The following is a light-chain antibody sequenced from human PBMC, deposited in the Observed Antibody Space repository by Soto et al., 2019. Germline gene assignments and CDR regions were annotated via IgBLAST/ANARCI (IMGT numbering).Light chain of an antibody. CDR2: GAS. CDR3: QQCNNWPLIT. J-gene: IGKJ5*01. CDR1: QSVSAY. V-gene: IGKV3-15*01. Sequence: EIVLTQSPSTLSLSPGERATLSCRASQSVSAYLAWYQQKPGQAPRLLIYGASTRATGVPARFSGSGSGTEFTLTITSLQPEDSALYYCQQCNNWPLITFGQGTRLEIK.